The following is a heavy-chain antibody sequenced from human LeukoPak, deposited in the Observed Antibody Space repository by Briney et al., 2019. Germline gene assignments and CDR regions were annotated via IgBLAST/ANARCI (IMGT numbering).Heavy chain of an antibody. CDR3: ARDDSGSFDY. Sequence: SETLSLTCDVSGYSISSGYYWGWIRQPPGKGLEWIGSIYHSGSTYYKPSLKSRLIISVDTSKNQFSLKLSSVTAADTALYYCARDDSGSFDYWGQGTLVIVS. J-gene: IGHJ4*02. CDR2: IYHSGST. V-gene: IGHV4-38-2*02. CDR1: GYSISSGYY. D-gene: IGHD3-10*01.